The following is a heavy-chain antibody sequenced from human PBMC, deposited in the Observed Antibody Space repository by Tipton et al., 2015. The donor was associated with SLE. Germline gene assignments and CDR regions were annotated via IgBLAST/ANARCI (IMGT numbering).Heavy chain of an antibody. CDR1: GGSISSGGYY. Sequence: TLSLTCTVSGGSISSGGYYWSWIRQHPGKGLEWIGSIYYSGSTYYNPSLKSRNTISVDTSKNQFSLKLSSVTAADTAVYYCVGQTIFGSLRALDYWGLGTLVTVSS. CDR2: IYYSGST. J-gene: IGHJ4*02. V-gene: IGHV4-31*03. CDR3: VGQTIFGSLRALDY. D-gene: IGHD3-3*01.